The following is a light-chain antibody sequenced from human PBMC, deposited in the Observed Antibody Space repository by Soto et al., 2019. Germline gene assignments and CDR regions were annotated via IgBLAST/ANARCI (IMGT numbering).Light chain of an antibody. J-gene: IGKJ1*01. CDR3: QQYNYRPPWT. CDR1: QSVSSN. Sequence: EIVMTQSPATLSVSPGERATLSCRASQSVSSNLAWYQQKPGQAPRLLIYDASTRATGIPARFSGSGSGTEFTLTISSLQSEDFAVYYCQQYNYRPPWTFGQGTKVEIK. V-gene: IGKV3-15*01. CDR2: DAS.